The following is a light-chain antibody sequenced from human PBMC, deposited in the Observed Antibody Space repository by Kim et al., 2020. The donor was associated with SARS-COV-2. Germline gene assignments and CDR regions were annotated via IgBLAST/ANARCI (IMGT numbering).Light chain of an antibody. CDR2: DAS. J-gene: IGKJ1*01. CDR3: QQYSDSPST. Sequence: VAPGERAPISCRASQSLSSNLAGYQPKRGQAPRLLIYDASAMAAGLPDRFSGSGSGTEFTLTISSPQSEDFAVYYCQQYSDSPSTFGQGTKVDIK. CDR1: QSLSSN. V-gene: IGKV3-15*01.